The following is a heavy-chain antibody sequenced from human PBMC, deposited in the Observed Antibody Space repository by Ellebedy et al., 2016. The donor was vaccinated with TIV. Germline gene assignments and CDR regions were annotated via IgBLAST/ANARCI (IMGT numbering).Heavy chain of an antibody. V-gene: IGHV3-20*03. CDR3: AKGGGDILIVPDDFYMDV. Sequence: GGSLRLXXAASGFTFSNYDIHWVRQAPGKGLEWVSGINPNSGNTAYAASVKGRFTMSRDTAKSSLYLQMNSLRPDDTALYYCAKGGGDILIVPDDFYMDVWGNGTTVTVSS. CDR1: GFTFSNYD. D-gene: IGHD3-16*01. J-gene: IGHJ6*03. CDR2: INPNSGNT.